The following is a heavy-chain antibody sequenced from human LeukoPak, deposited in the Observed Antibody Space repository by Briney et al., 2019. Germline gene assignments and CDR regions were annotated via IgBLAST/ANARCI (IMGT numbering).Heavy chain of an antibody. D-gene: IGHD3-10*01. CDR3: AREKTYYNSGSYYDVLDY. CDR1: EFTFSTYN. V-gene: IGHV3-21*01. CDR2: ITRGSANI. J-gene: IGHJ4*02. Sequence: PGGSLRLSCAASEFTFSTYNMAWVRQAPGKGLEWVSSITRGSANIYYADSMKGRFTISRDNAKNSLFLQMNSLRAEDTAFYYCAREKTYYNSGSYYDVLDYWGQGTLVTVSS.